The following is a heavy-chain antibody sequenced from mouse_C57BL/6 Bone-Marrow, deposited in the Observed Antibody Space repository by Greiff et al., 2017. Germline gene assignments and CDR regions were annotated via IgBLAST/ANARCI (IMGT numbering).Heavy chain of an antibody. D-gene: IGHD2-3*01. CDR2: IDPSDSYT. CDR1: GYTFTSYW. Sequence: QVQLQQPGAELVKPGASVKLSCKASGYTFTSYWMQWVKQRPGQGLEWIGEIDPSDSYTNYNQKFKGKATLTVDTSSSTAYMQLSSLTSEDSAVYYCAREIYDGYYDAMDYWGQGTSVTVSS. V-gene: IGHV1-50*01. CDR3: AREIYDGYYDAMDY. J-gene: IGHJ4*01.